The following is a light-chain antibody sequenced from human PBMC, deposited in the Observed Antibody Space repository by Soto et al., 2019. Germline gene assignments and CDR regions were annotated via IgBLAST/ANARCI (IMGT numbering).Light chain of an antibody. CDR2: EGS. CDR1: SSDVGSYNL. Sequence: QSVLTQPASVSGSPGPSITISCTGTSSDVGSYNLVSWYHQHPGKAPKLMIYEGSKRPSGVSNRFSGSKSGNAASLTISGLQAEDEAAYYCCSYAGSSTIVVFGGGTKLTV. J-gene: IGLJ2*01. V-gene: IGLV2-23*01. CDR3: CSYAGSSTIVV.